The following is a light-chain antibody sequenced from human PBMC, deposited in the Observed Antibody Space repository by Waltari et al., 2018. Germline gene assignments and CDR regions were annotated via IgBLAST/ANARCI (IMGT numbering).Light chain of an antibody. CDR2: DVR. V-gene: IGLV2-11*01. CDR1: SSDVGGYNY. CDR3: CSYAGSYAWV. J-gene: IGLJ3*02. Sequence: QSALTQPRSVSGSPGQSVTISCTGTSSDVGGYNYVLWYQQHPGKAPKLMIYDVRRRPSGVTDRFSGSKSGYTASLSISGIPAGDEADYYCCSYAGSYAWVCGGGTKLTVL.